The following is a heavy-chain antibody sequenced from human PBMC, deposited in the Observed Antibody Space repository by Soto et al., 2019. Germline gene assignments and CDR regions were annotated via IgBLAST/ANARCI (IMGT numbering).Heavy chain of an antibody. J-gene: IGHJ4*02. D-gene: IGHD3-10*01. CDR3: ARASAQYDSGTYEGGYYYFDS. CDR1: GDSGSWNTAT. Sequence: SQTLSLTCAISGDSGSWNTATWDWIRQSPSRGLEWLGRTYYRSKWYVDYAVSVKSRITINPDTSNNQFFLELTSVTAADTAVYYCARASAQYDSGTYEGGYYYFDSWGQGTPVTVSS. V-gene: IGHV6-1*01. CDR2: TYYRSKWYV.